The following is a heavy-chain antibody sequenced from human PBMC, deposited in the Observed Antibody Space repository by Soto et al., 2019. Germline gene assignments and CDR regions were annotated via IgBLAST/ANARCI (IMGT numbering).Heavy chain of an antibody. CDR3: ARESEAFDI. Sequence: QVQLVESGGGVVQPGRSLRLSCAASGFTFRNYAMHWVRQAPGQGLEWVAVISYDGKNYYYADSVRGRFTISRDNSQNRLYLQMNSLRLEDAALYYCARESEAFDIWGQGTVVTVSS. J-gene: IGHJ3*02. CDR1: GFTFRNYA. V-gene: IGHV3-30*04. CDR2: ISYDGKNY.